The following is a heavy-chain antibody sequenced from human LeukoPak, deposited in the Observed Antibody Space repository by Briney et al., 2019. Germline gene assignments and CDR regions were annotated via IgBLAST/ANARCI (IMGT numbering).Heavy chain of an antibody. J-gene: IGHJ4*02. D-gene: IGHD6-13*01. CDR1: GGTFSSYA. V-gene: IGHV1-69*04. CDR3: ERVEGGGGSWYFGY. Sequence: ASVKVSCKASGGTFSSYAISWVRQAPGQGLEWMGRIIPILGIANYAQKFQGRVTITADKSTSTAYMELSSLRSEDTAVYYCERVEGGGGSWYFGYWGQGTLVTVSS. CDR2: IIPILGIA.